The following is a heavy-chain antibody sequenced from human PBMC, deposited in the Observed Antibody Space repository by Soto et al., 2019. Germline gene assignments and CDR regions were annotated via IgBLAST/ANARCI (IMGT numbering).Heavy chain of an antibody. CDR1: GGSFSGYY. CDR2: INHSGST. CDR3: GRDARNYYGMDV. V-gene: IGHV4-34*01. Sequence: PSETLSPTCAVYGGSFSGYYWTWIRQPPGKGLGWIGEINHSGSTTYNPSLKSRVTMSLDTSKKQFSLNLRPVTPAATPGYYCGRDARNYYGMDVWGQGTTVTVSS. J-gene: IGHJ6*02.